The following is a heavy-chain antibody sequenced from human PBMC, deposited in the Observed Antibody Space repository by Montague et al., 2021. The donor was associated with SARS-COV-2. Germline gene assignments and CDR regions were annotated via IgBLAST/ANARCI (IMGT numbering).Heavy chain of an antibody. CDR3: ARDRPPVATTFYYYYYGMDV. Sequence: SETLSLTCTVSGGSISSGSYYWSWIRQPAGKGLEWIGRIYTSGSTNYNPSLKSRATISVDTSKNQFSLKLSSVTAADTAVYYCARDRPPVATTFYYYYYGMDVWGQGTTVTVSS. V-gene: IGHV4-61*02. CDR2: IYTSGST. D-gene: IGHD5-12*01. CDR1: GGSISSGSYY. J-gene: IGHJ6*02.